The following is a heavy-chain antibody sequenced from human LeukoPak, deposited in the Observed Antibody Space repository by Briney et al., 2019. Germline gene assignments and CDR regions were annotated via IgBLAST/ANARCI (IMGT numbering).Heavy chain of an antibody. Sequence: VASVKVSCKASGYTFTGYYMHWVRQAPGQGLEWMGWINPNSGGTNYAQKFQGRVTMTRDTSISTAYMELSRLRSDDTAVYYCARVPGRAVAGYYFDYWGQGTLVTVSS. D-gene: IGHD6-19*01. CDR1: GYTFTGYY. V-gene: IGHV1-2*02. CDR2: INPNSGGT. J-gene: IGHJ4*02. CDR3: ARVPGRAVAGYYFDY.